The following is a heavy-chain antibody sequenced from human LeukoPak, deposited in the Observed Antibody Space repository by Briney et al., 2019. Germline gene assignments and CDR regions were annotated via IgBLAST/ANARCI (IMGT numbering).Heavy chain of an antibody. CDR2: ISLAGQT. CDR3: SRESGPFCPFGY. V-gene: IGHV4/OR15-8*02. Sequence: PSETLSLTCGVSGGSISGTNWWSWVRQPPGQGLEWIGEISLAGQTNYTPSLNGRVTMSLDKSSNQLSRHLTSVTAADTATYFCSRESGPFCPFGYWGQGTLVIVSS. CDR1: GGSISGTNW. D-gene: IGHD1-26*01. J-gene: IGHJ4*02.